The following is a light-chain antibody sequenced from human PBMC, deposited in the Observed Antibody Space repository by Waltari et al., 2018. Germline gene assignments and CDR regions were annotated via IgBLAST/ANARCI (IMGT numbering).Light chain of an antibody. V-gene: IGLV2-8*01. CDR2: EVS. CDR1: SSDVGGYNY. J-gene: IGLJ2*01. Sequence: QSALTQPPSASGSPGPSVPISCTGTSSDVGGYNYVSWYQHHPGKAPKLMIYEVSKRPSGVPDRFSGSKSGNTASLTVSGLQAEDEADYYCSSYAGSNNLVFGGGTKLTVL. CDR3: SSYAGSNNLV.